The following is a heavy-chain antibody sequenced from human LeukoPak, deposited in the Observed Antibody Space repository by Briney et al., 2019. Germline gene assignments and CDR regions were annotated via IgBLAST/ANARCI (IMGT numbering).Heavy chain of an antibody. Sequence: ASVKVSCKASGYTFSSSDISWVRGAPGQGLEWMGWIRVHNGITNYAQKFQGRVTMTTDTSTYTAYMELGSLRSDDTAVYYCARDLGGSGSYFGQGTLVTVSS. CDR1: GYTFSSSD. J-gene: IGHJ4*02. CDR3: ARDLGGSGSY. V-gene: IGHV1-18*01. CDR2: IRVHNGIT. D-gene: IGHD1-26*01.